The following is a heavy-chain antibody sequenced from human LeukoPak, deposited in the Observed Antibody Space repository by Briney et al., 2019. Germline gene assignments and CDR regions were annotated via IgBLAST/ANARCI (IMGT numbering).Heavy chain of an antibody. CDR1: GFTVSNDY. V-gene: IGHV3-53*01. D-gene: IGHD6-6*01. J-gene: IGHJ4*02. CDR3: TRLLPSSHHFFDS. CDR2: IYGGGDT. Sequence: PGGSLRLSCAVSGFTVSNDYMSWVRQAPGKGLEWGSVIYGGGDTYYADSVRGRFTISRDNFENTLFLQMDSLRAEDTAVYYCTRLLPSSHHFFDSWGQGTLVTVSS.